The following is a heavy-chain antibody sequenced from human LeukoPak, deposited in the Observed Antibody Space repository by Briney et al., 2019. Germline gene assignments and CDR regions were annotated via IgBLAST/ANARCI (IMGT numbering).Heavy chain of an antibody. D-gene: IGHD3-22*01. CDR3: ARGLAGKGLYYFDY. J-gene: IGHJ4*02. Sequence: YISSGSGTIYYADSVKGRFTISRDNAKNSLYLQMNSLRAEDTAMYYCARGLAGKGLYYFDYWGQGTLVTVSS. V-gene: IGHV3-48*01. CDR2: ISSGSGTI.